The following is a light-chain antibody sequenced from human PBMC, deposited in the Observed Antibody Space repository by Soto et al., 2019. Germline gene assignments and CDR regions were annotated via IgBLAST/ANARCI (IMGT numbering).Light chain of an antibody. J-gene: IGKJ5*01. CDR1: QSVSSN. CDR2: GAS. CDR3: LQYNNWSPIT. Sequence: EIVMTQSPATLSVSPGERATLSCMASQSVSSNLAWYQQKPGQAPRLLIYGASTRATAIPARFSGSGSGRDSTLNISSLQSEDFDVYYCLQYNNWSPITFRQGTRLEIE. V-gene: IGKV3-15*01.